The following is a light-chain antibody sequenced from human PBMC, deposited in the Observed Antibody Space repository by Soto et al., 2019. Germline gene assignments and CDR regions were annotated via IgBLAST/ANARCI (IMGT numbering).Light chain of an antibody. CDR1: QSVDSTF. CDR3: QQYMSSVT. Sequence: EVVLTQSPGSLSFSPGQRATLYCRASQSVDSTFFAWYQKKPGQAPRLLIYGASKRATGIPDRFSGSGSGTDFTLIISRLEPEDFAVYYCQQYMSSVTFGQGTKVEIK. J-gene: IGKJ1*01. V-gene: IGKV3-20*01. CDR2: GAS.